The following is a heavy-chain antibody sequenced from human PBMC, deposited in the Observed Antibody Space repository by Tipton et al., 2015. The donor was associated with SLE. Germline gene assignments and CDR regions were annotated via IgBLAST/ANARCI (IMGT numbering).Heavy chain of an antibody. CDR3: ARELLWFRDLSSFDY. CDR1: GFTFGDYA. D-gene: IGHD3-10*01. Sequence: SLRLSCATSGFTFGDYAMHWVRQTPGKGLEWVAVINWNGGSKGYADSVKGRFTISRDNAKNSLYLQVNSLRAEDTALYYCARELLWFRDLSSFDYWGQGTLVTVSS. CDR2: INWNGGSK. V-gene: IGHV3-20*04. J-gene: IGHJ4*02.